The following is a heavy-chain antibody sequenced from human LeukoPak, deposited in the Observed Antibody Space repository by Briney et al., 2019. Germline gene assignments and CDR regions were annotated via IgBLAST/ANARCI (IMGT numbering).Heavy chain of an antibody. D-gene: IGHD3-22*01. CDR3: ARSGWPYYFDY. CDR2: IHSDGSST. Sequence: GGSRRLSCEASGFTFSSYWMHWVRQAPGKGRVWVSRIHSDGSSTSYADSVRGRFTISRDDAKSTLYLQMNSLRAEDTAMYYCARSGWPYYFDYWGQGTLVTVSS. V-gene: IGHV3-74*01. J-gene: IGHJ4*02. CDR1: GFTFSSYW.